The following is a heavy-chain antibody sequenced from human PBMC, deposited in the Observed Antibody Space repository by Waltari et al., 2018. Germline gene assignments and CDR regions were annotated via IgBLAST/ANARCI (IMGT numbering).Heavy chain of an antibody. CDR2: ISGSGGST. J-gene: IGHJ4*02. Sequence: EVQLLESGGGLVQPGGSLRLSCAASGSTFSRYAMRWVRQAPGKGLEWVSAISGSGGSTYYADSVKGRFTISRDNSKNTLYLQMNSLRAEDTAVYYCAKLNSSGWYGWGQGTLVTVSS. CDR3: AKLNSSGWYG. CDR1: GSTFSRYA. V-gene: IGHV3-23*01. D-gene: IGHD6-19*01.